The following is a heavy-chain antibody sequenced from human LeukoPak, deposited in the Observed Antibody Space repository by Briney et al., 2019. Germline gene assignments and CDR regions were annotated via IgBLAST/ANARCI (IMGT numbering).Heavy chain of an antibody. CDR2: INPNSGGT. Sequence: ASVKVSCKASGYTFTGYYMHWVRRAPGQGLEWMGWINPNSGGTNYAQKFQGRVTMTRDTSISTAYMELSRLRSDDTAVYYCARDLVGVRFGELLWEAGPYYYYGMDVWGQGTTVTVSS. V-gene: IGHV1-2*02. CDR1: GYTFTGYY. J-gene: IGHJ6*02. CDR3: ARDLVGVRFGELLWEAGPYYYYGMDV. D-gene: IGHD3-10*01.